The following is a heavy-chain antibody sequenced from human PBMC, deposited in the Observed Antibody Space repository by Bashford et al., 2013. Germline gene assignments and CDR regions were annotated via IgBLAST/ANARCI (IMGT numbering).Heavy chain of an antibody. D-gene: IGHD3-10*02. V-gene: IGHV5-51*01. CDR2: IYPGDSDT. CDR3: ARPLRGGYDRGFEY. J-gene: IGHJ4*02. CDR1: W. Sequence: WIGWVRQVPGKGLEWMGIIYPGDSDTRYSPSFQGQVTISADKSITTVYLQWSSLKASDTATYFCARPLRGGYDRGFEYWGQGTPVTVSS.